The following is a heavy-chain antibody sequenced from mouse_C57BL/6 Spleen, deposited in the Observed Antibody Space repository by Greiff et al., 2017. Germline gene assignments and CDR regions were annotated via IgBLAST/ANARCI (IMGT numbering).Heavy chain of an antibody. Sequence: QVQLQQPGAELVMPGASVKLSCKASGYTFTRYWMHWVKQRPGQGLEWIGEIDPSDSYTNYNQKFKGKSTLPVDKSSSTAYMQLSSLTSEDSAVYYCARYYYGDFDYWGQGTTLTVSS. CDR2: IDPSDSYT. J-gene: IGHJ2*01. CDR1: GYTFTRYW. CDR3: ARYYYGDFDY. V-gene: IGHV1-69*01. D-gene: IGHD1-1*01.